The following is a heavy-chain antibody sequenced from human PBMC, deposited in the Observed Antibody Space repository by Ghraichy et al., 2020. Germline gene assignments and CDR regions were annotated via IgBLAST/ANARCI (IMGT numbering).Heavy chain of an antibody. D-gene: IGHD3-3*01. CDR1: GFTFSNAW. Sequence: GGSLRLSCAASGFTFSNAWMSWVRQAPGKGLEWVGRIKSKTDGGTTDYAAPVKGRFTISRDDSKNTLYLQMNSLKTEDTAVYYCTTGSYDFWPDAFDIWGQGTMVTVSS. CDR2: IKSKTDGGTT. V-gene: IGHV3-15*01. CDR3: TTGSYDFWPDAFDI. J-gene: IGHJ3*02.